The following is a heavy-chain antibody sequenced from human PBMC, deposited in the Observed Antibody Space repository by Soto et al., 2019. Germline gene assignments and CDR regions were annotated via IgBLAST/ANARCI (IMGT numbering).Heavy chain of an antibody. CDR3: XRVCSGGSCYDY. D-gene: IGHD2-15*01. V-gene: IGHV3-11*01. Sequence: QVQLVESGGGLVKPGGSLRLSCAASGFTFSDYYMSWIRQAPGKGLEWVSYISSSGSTIYYADSVKGRFTISRDNAKNXLYLQXNSLRXEXXXXXXXXRVCSGGSCYDYWGQGTLVTVSS. J-gene: IGHJ4*02. CDR1: GFTFSDYY. CDR2: ISSSGSTI.